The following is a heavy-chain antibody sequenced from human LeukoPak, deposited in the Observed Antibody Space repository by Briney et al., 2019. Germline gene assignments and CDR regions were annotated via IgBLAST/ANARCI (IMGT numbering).Heavy chain of an antibody. Sequence: GGSLRLSCAASGFTFNSYAMSWVRQAPGKGLQGVSAISGSGGSTYYADSVKGRFTISRDNSKNTLYLQMNSLRAEDTAVYYCAKDPRCSSTSCYTGYWGQGTLVTVSS. V-gene: IGHV3-23*01. D-gene: IGHD2-2*02. J-gene: IGHJ4*02. CDR3: AKDPRCSSTSCYTGY. CDR2: ISGSGGST. CDR1: GFTFNSYA.